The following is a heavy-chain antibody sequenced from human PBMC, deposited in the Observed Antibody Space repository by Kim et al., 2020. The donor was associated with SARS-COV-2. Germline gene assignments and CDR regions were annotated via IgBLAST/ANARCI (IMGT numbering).Heavy chain of an antibody. D-gene: IGHD3-3*01. CDR3: ARDGALTIFGVAPYYYYGMDV. J-gene: IGHJ6*02. Sequence: GGPLRLSCAASGFTFSSYSMNWVRQAPGKGLEWVSSISSSSSYIYYADSVKGRFTISRDNAKNSLYLQMNSLRAEDTAVYYCARDGALTIFGVAPYYYYGMDVWGQGTTVTVSS. V-gene: IGHV3-21*01. CDR1: GFTFSSYS. CDR2: ISSSSSYI.